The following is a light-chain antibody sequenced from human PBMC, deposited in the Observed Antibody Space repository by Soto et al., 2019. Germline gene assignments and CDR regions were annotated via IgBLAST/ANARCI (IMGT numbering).Light chain of an antibody. Sequence: DIQMTQSPSSLSASVGDRVTITCRASQSIGTYLNWYLQKPGKAPQLLIHAASSLQTGVPSRFSGSGSGTEFTLTISSLQPEDCASFYCQQSFSTPPTFGKGTKLAIK. J-gene: IGKJ2*01. CDR3: QQSFSTPPT. V-gene: IGKV1-39*01. CDR1: QSIGTY. CDR2: AAS.